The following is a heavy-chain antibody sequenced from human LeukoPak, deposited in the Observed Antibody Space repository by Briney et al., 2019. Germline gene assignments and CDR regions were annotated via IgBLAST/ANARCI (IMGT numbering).Heavy chain of an antibody. CDR1: GFTFSSYG. CDR2: IRYDGSNK. CDR3: AKIRSNLGYCRSTSCRGDAFDI. J-gene: IGHJ3*02. Sequence: GGSLRLSCAASGFTFSSYGMHWVRQAPGKGLEWVAFIRYDGSNKYYADSVKGRFTISRDNSKNTLYLQMNSLRAEDTAVYYCAKIRSNLGYCRSTSCRGDAFDIWGQGTMVTVSS. V-gene: IGHV3-30*02. D-gene: IGHD2-2*01.